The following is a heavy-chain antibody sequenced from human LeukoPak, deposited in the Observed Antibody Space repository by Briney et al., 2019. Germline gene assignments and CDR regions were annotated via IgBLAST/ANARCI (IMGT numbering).Heavy chain of an antibody. V-gene: IGHV1-69*05. CDR3: ARDLGYYYDSSGSPSDY. Sequence: SVKVSCKASGGTFSSYTISWVRQAPGQGLEWMGRIIPIFGTANYAQKFQGRVTITTDESTSTAYMELSSLRSEDTAVYYCARDLGYYYDSSGSPSDYWGQGTLVTVSS. D-gene: IGHD3-22*01. J-gene: IGHJ4*02. CDR1: GGTFSSYT. CDR2: IIPIFGTA.